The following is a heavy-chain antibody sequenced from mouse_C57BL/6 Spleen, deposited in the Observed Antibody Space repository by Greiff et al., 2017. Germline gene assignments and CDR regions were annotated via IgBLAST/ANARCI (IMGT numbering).Heavy chain of an antibody. Sequence: VQLQQSGAELVKPGASVKISCKASGYAFSSYWMNWVKQRPGKGLEWIGQIYPGDGDTNYNGKFKGKATLTADKSSSTAYMQLSSLTSDDSAVYFCARSSSGPFFAYWGQGTLVTVSA. CDR1: GYAFSSYW. V-gene: IGHV1-80*01. D-gene: IGHD3-2*02. CDR2: IYPGDGDT. CDR3: ARSSSGPFFAY. J-gene: IGHJ3*01.